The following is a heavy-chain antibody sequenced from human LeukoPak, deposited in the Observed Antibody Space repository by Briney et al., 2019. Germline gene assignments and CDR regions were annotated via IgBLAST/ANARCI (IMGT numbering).Heavy chain of an antibody. CDR2: ISYDGSNK. V-gene: IGHV3-30*03. CDR1: GFDFSTYS. D-gene: IGHD5-24*01. Sequence: PGGSLRLSCAASGFDFSTYSIDWVRQAPGKGLEWVAVISYDGSNKYYADSVKGRFTISRDNSKNTLYLQMNSLRAEDTAVYYCARDKGWLQLRDAFDIWGQGTMVTVSS. CDR3: ARDKGWLQLRDAFDI. J-gene: IGHJ3*02.